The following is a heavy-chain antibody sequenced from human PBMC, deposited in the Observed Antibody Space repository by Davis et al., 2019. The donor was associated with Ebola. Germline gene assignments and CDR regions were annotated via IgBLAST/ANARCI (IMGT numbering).Heavy chain of an antibody. Sequence: SLKISCAASGFTFDDYAMHWVRQAPGKGLEWVSGISWNSGSIGYADSVKGRFTISRDNAKNSLYLQMNSLRAEDTAVYYCARALWWHSTPLDYWGQGTLVTVSS. V-gene: IGHV3-9*01. J-gene: IGHJ4*02. CDR3: ARALWWHSTPLDY. CDR2: ISWNSGSI. D-gene: IGHD4/OR15-4a*01. CDR1: GFTFDDYA.